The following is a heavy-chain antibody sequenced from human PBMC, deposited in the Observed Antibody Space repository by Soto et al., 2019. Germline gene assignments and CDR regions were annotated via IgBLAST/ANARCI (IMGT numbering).Heavy chain of an antibody. D-gene: IGHD3-3*01. CDR1: GGSISSGAYY. CDR3: ASSITIFGVVSAY. J-gene: IGHJ4*02. V-gene: IGHV4-31*03. Sequence: SETLSLTCTVSGGSISSGAYYWSWVRQFPGKGLEWIAYIYYSATTYYNPSLESRITISIDSSRNQFSLKLRSVTAADTAVYYCASSITIFGVVSAYWGQGTLVTVSS. CDR2: IYYSATT.